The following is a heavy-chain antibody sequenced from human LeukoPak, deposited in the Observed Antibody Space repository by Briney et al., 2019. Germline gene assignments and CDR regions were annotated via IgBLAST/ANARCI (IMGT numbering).Heavy chain of an antibody. CDR1: GFTFSSYS. V-gene: IGHV3-48*01. D-gene: IGHD3-22*01. Sequence: GGSLRLSCAASGFTFSSYSMNWVRQAPGKGLEWISYISSGSSTMYYADSVKGRFTISRDNANNSLYLQTNSLRGEDTAVYYCARGSSGEYWGQGTLVTVSS. CDR3: ARGSSGEY. J-gene: IGHJ4*02. CDR2: ISSGSSTM.